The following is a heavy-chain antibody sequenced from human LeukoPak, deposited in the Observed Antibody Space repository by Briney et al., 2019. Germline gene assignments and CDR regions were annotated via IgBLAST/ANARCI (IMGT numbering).Heavy chain of an antibody. V-gene: IGHV3-7*01. Sequence: GGSLRLSCAASGFTFSRFWMTWVRQAPGKGLEWVANIKQDGSKEYYVDSVRGRFTISRDNAKNSLFLQMHSLRAEDTAIYCCATEEVPGNYNFWSGFRFTNWGQGALVTVSS. D-gene: IGHD3-3*01. CDR2: IKQDGSKE. CDR3: ATEEVPGNYNFWSGFRFTN. J-gene: IGHJ4*02. CDR1: GFTFSRFW.